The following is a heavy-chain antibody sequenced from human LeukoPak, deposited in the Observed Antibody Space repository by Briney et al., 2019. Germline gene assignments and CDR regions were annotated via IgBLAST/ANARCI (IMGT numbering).Heavy chain of an antibody. CDR1: GFTFSSYA. J-gene: IGHJ4*02. D-gene: IGHD3-9*01. V-gene: IGHV3-64*01. CDR3: ARGGRHDILTGYYAFDY. Sequence: GGSLRLSCAASGFTFSSYAMHWVRQAPGKGLEYVSAISSNGGSTYYANSVKGRFTISRDNSKNTLYLQMGSLRAEDMAVYYCARGGRHDILTGYYAFDYWGQGTLVTVSS. CDR2: ISSNGGST.